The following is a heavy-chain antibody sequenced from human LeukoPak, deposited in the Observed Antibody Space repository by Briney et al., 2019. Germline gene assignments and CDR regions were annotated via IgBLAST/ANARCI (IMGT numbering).Heavy chain of an antibody. Sequence: GGSLRLSCAASGFTFTSYGMNWVRQAPGRGLEWVSAISGDGGTTYYADSVKGRFTISRENSKNTLYLQMKSLRVDDTAVYYCARAIAVGYMDVWGKGTTATISS. CDR2: ISGDGGTT. D-gene: IGHD6-19*01. CDR1: GFTFTSYG. V-gene: IGHV3-23*01. J-gene: IGHJ6*03. CDR3: ARAIAVGYMDV.